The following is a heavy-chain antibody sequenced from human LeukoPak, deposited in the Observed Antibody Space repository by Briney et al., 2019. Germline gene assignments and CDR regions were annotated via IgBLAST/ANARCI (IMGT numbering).Heavy chain of an antibody. J-gene: IGHJ6*03. D-gene: IGHD6-13*01. CDR2: IRYDGSNK. CDR3: AKNIAAADSSGYYYYYMDV. CDR1: GFTFSNYG. Sequence: GGPLRLSCAASGFTFSNYGMHWVRQTPGKGLEWVAFIRYDGSNKYYADSVKGRFTISRDNSKNTLYLQMNSLRAEDTAVYYCAKNIAAADSSGYYYYYMDVWGKGTTVTVSS. V-gene: IGHV3-30*02.